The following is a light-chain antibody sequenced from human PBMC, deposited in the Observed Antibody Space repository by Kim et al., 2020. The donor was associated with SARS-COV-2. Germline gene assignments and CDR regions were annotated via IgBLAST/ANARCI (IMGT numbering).Light chain of an antibody. CDR1: QSVLSSSNNRNY. CDR2: WAS. J-gene: IGKJ2*03. CDR3: QQYYNTPYS. Sequence: RATINRNPSQSVLSSSNNRNYLAWYQQKPGQPPKLLIYWASTRESGVPDRFSGSGSGTDFTLTISSLQAEDVAVYYCQQYYNTPYSFGQGTKLEI. V-gene: IGKV4-1*01.